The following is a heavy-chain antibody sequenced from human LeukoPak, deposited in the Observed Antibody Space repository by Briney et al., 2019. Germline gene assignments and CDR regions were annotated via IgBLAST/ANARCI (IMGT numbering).Heavy chain of an antibody. J-gene: IGHJ3*02. D-gene: IGHD2-21*01. Sequence: PSETLSLTCAVSGGSISSGGYSWSWIRQPPGKGLEWIGYIYHSGSTYYNPSLKSRVTISVDTSKNQFSLKLSSVTAADTAVYYCARAYWDDAFDIWGQGTMVTVSS. CDR3: ARAYWDDAFDI. CDR2: IYHSGST. CDR1: GGSISSGGYS. V-gene: IGHV4-30-2*01.